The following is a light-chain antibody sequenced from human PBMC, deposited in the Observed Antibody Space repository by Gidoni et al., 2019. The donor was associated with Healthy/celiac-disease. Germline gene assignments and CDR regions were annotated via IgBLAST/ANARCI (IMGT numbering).Light chain of an antibody. J-gene: IGLJ2*01. CDR1: YSNIGADYG. CDR2: DDT. V-gene: IGLV1-40*01. Sequence: QSVLTQPPSVSGAPGQRVTISCTGSYSNIGADYGVHWYQHLPGTAPKLLISDDTNRPSGVPDRFSGSKSGTSASLAISGLQADDEADYYCQSFDSILSGVVLGGGTKLTVL. CDR3: QSFDSILSGVV.